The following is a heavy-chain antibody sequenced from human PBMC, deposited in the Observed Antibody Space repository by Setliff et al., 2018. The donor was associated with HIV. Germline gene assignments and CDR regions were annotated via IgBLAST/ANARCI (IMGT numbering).Heavy chain of an antibody. Sequence: SETLSLTCTVSGGSISSGTYYWGWIRQHPGKGLEWIGYIYYSGSTYYNPSLKSRVTISVDTSRNQFSLKLSSVTAADTAVYYCARDRSDYYNLPGYFDHWGQGTPVTVS. V-gene: IGHV4-31*03. CDR1: GGSISSGTYY. J-gene: IGHJ4*02. CDR2: IYYSGST. D-gene: IGHD3-3*01. CDR3: ARDRSDYYNLPGYFDH.